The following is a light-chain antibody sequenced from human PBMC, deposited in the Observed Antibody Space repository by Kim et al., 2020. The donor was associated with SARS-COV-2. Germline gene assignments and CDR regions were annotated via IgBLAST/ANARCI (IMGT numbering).Light chain of an antibody. Sequence: ATLPFPGNNTTVGTPGPAWLQQHQGHPPQLLSYRNNTRPSGISERFSASRSGDTASLSITGLQPEDETDYYCSAWDSSLNAWVFGGGTQLTVL. V-gene: IGLV10-54*04. J-gene: IGLJ3*02. CDR3: SAWDSSLNAWV. CDR1: NTTVGTPG. CDR2: RNN.